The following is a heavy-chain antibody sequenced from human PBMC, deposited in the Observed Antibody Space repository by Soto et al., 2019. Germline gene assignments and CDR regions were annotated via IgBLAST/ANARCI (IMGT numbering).Heavy chain of an antibody. V-gene: IGHV3-74*01. CDR2: INSDGSST. J-gene: IGHJ4*02. D-gene: IGHD6-13*01. CDR1: GFTFSSYW. Sequence: EVQLVESGGGLVQPGGSLRLSCAASGFTFSSYWMHWVRQAPGKGLVWVSRINSDGSSTTYADSVKGRFTISRDNAKNTLYLQMNSLRAEDTAVYYCEREYSTSCLFDYWGQGTLLTVSS. CDR3: EREYSTSCLFDY.